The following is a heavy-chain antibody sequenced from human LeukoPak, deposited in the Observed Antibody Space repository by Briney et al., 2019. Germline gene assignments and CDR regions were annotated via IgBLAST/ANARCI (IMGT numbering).Heavy chain of an antibody. D-gene: IGHD2-15*01. Sequence: ASVKVSCKASGYTFTRYGMSWVRRAPGQGLEWMGWLNTYNGNTNYAQKFQGRVTMTTDTSTRTAYMELRSLRYDDTAVYYCARRSVVVSAAGDDAFDIWGQGTMVTASS. V-gene: IGHV1-18*01. J-gene: IGHJ3*02. CDR3: ARRSVVVSAAGDDAFDI. CDR1: GYTFTRYG. CDR2: LNTYNGNT.